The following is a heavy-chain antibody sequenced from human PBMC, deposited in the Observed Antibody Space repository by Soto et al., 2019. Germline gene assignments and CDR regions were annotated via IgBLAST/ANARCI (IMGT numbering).Heavy chain of an antibody. D-gene: IGHD3-10*01. V-gene: IGHV4-31*03. CDR2: IYYSGST. Sequence: SETQSLTCTVSGGYIGSGGYYWSWIRQHPGKGLEWIGYIYYSGSTYYNPSLKSRVTISVDTSKNQFSLKLSSVTAADTAVYYCARETTMVRGAGMDVWGQGTTVTVSS. J-gene: IGHJ6*02. CDR3: ARETTMVRGAGMDV. CDR1: GGYIGSGGYY.